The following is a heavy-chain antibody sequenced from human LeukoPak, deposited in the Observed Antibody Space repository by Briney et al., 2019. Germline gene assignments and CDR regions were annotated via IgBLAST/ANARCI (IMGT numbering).Heavy chain of an antibody. CDR1: GGSISSGGYS. V-gene: IGHV4-30-2*01. Sequence: SQTLSLTCAVSGGSISSGGYSWSWIRQPPGKGLEWIGYIYHSGSTYYNPSLKSRVTISVDRSKNQFSLKLSSVTAADTAVYYCARGTTVVTGFDYWGQGTLVTVSS. CDR2: IYHSGST. J-gene: IGHJ4*02. D-gene: IGHD4-23*01. CDR3: ARGTTVVTGFDY.